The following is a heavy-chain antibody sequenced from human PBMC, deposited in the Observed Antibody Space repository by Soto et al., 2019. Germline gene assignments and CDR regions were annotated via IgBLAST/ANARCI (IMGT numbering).Heavy chain of an antibody. J-gene: IGHJ4*02. CDR1: GFTFSNFA. D-gene: IGHD6-13*01. V-gene: IGHV3-23*01. CDR2: VSGSGGSA. Sequence: EVQLLESGGGFVQPGGSLGLSCAVSGFTFSNFAMTWVRQAPGKGLEWVSAVSGSGGSAYYADSVKGRFTVSRDNSKNMVYLQMNSLRAEDTAKYYCARAGDRFSSSWYWVEFWGQGTLVTVSS. CDR3: ARAGDRFSSSWYWVEF.